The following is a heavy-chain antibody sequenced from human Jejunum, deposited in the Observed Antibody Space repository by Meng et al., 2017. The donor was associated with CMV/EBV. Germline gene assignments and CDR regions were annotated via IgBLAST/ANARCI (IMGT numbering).Heavy chain of an antibody. CDR2: IRNDGTYK. Sequence: SSFGMHWVRQGQGKGLEWVTSIRNDGTYKYYGDSVKSRFTISRDNSRNTLYLQMNGLRAEDTAVYYCARGPEVVFGVFYYYGMDVWGQGTPVTVSS. D-gene: IGHD2-21*01. CDR3: ARGPEVVFGVFYYYGMDV. CDR1: SSFG. V-gene: IGHV3-30*02. J-gene: IGHJ6*02.